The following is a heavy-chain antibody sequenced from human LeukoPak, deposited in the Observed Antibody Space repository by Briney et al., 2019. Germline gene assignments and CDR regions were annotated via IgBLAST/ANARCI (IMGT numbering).Heavy chain of an antibody. V-gene: IGHV3-23*01. CDR2: ISGDGGST. CDR3: AKDIQLST. Sequence: GGSLRLSCAASGFTFSSSGMTWVRQAPGKGLEWVSGISGDGGSTFYADSVKGRFTISRDNSKNTLSLQMNSLRVEDTAMYFCAKDIQLSTWGLGTMVTVSS. CDR1: GFTFSSSG. D-gene: IGHD5-24*01. J-gene: IGHJ3*01.